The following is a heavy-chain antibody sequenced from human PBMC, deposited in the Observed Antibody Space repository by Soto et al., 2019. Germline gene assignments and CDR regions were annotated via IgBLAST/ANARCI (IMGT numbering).Heavy chain of an antibody. Sequence: ASVKVSCTASGYTFTSYAMHGVRKAPGQRLEWMGWINAGNGNTKYSQKFQGRVTITRDTSASTAYMELSSLRSEDTAVYYCARDWAGIVVVPAAMYGMDVWGQGTTVTVSS. J-gene: IGHJ6*02. CDR1: GYTFTSYA. V-gene: IGHV1-3*01. CDR3: ARDWAGIVVVPAAMYGMDV. CDR2: INAGNGNT. D-gene: IGHD2-2*01.